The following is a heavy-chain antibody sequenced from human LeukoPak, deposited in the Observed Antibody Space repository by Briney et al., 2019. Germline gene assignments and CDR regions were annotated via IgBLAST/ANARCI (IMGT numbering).Heavy chain of an antibody. CDR1: GYTFTSYA. J-gene: IGHJ4*02. Sequence: ASVKVSCKASGYTFTSYAMHWVRQAPGQRLEWMGWINAGNGNTKYSQKFQGRVTITRDTSASTAYMELSSLRSEDTAVYYCARDFFMGTGYFDYWGQGTLVTVSS. CDR3: ARDFFMGTGYFDY. CDR2: INAGNGNT. V-gene: IGHV1-3*01. D-gene: IGHD5-18*01.